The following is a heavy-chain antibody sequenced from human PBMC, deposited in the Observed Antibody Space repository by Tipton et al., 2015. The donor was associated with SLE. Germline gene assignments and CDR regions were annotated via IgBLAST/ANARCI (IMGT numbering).Heavy chain of an antibody. J-gene: IGHJ4*02. CDR1: GGSFSGYY. CDR3: ARGQGALAAPFDY. V-gene: IGHV4-34*01. CDR2: INHSGST. D-gene: IGHD6-13*01. Sequence: GLVKPSETLSLTCAVYGGSFSGYYWSWIRQPPGKGLEWIGEINHSGSTNYNPSLKSRVTISVDTSKNQFSLKLSSMTAADTAVYYCARGQGALAAPFDYGGQGTLVTVSS.